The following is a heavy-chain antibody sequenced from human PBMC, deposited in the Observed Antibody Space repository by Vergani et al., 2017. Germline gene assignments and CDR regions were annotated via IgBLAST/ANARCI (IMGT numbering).Heavy chain of an antibody. CDR3: ARESAPHFPMFRRVKYNWCDP. CDR2: IYTSGIT. Sequence: QVQLQESGPGLVKPSQTLSLTCTVSGSSISSGSYYWNWIRQPAGKGLEGIGRIYTSGITNYNPSLKSRVTISIDTSKNQFSLKLSSVTAADTAVYFCARESAPHFPMFRRVKYNWCDPWGKGTLVTVSS. CDR1: GSSISSGSYY. D-gene: IGHD3-10*01. V-gene: IGHV4-61*02. J-gene: IGHJ5*02.